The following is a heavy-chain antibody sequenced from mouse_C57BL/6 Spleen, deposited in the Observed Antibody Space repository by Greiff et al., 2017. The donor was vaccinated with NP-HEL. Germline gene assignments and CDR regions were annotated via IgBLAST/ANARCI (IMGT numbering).Heavy chain of an antibody. J-gene: IGHJ3*01. Sequence: EVQLQQSGPELVKPGASVKISCKASGYSFTGYYMNWVKQSPEKSLEWIGEINPSTGGTTYNQKFKAKATLTVDKSSSTAYMQLKSLTSEDSAVYYCADSSGYRFAYWGQGTLVTVSA. D-gene: IGHD3-2*02. CDR3: ADSSGYRFAY. V-gene: IGHV1-42*01. CDR1: GYSFTGYY. CDR2: INPSTGGT.